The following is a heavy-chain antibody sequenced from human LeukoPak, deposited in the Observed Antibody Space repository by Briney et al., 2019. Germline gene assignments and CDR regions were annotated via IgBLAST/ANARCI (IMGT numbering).Heavy chain of an antibody. CDR2: ISAYSGKA. Sequence: ASVKVSCKTSGYMFTSSTITWLRQAPGQGIEWVGWISAYSGKANYSQRLQGKVTMTTDTSTRTVYLDLRSLRSDDTAVYYCARVVECGTTSRYYNWFDPWGQGTLVTVSS. V-gene: IGHV1-18*01. J-gene: IGHJ5*02. CDR1: GYMFTSST. D-gene: IGHD2-2*01. CDR3: ARVVECGTTSRYYNWFDP.